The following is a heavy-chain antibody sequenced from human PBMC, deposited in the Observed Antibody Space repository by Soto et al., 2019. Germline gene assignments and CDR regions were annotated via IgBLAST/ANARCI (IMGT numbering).Heavy chain of an antibody. Sequence: GGSLRLSCAASGFTFSSYGMHWVRQAPGKGLEWVAVIWYDGSNKYYADSVKGRFTISRDNSKNTLYLQMNSLRAEDTAVYYCARDAVVAAAGTGRESYYYYYYMDVWGKGTTATVSS. D-gene: IGHD6-13*01. CDR3: ARDAVVAAAGTGRESYYYYYYMDV. CDR1: GFTFSSYG. CDR2: IWYDGSNK. V-gene: IGHV3-33*01. J-gene: IGHJ6*03.